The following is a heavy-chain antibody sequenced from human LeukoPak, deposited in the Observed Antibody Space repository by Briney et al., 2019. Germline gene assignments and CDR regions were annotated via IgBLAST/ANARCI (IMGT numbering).Heavy chain of an antibody. CDR3: AREIPKGTFDY. D-gene: IGHD2-21*01. CDR2: IYYSGST. Sequence: SETLSLTCTVSGGSISSYYWSWIRQPPGKGLEWIGYIYYSGSTNYNPSLKSRVTISVDTSKNQFSLKLSSVTAADTAVYYCAREIPKGTFDYWGQGTLVTASS. V-gene: IGHV4-59*01. CDR1: GGSISSYY. J-gene: IGHJ4*02.